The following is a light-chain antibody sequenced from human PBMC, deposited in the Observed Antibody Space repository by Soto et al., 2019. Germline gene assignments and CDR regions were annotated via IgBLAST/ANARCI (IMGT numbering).Light chain of an antibody. CDR2: DVS. Sequence: QSALTQPASVSGSPGQSITISCTGTSSDVGRYNYVSWYQQHPGKAPKFMIYDVSNRPSGVSNRFSGSKSGNTASLTISGLQAEDEADYFCTSYTSSSTYVFGTGTQLTVL. CDR1: SSDVGRYNY. CDR3: TSYTSSSTYV. V-gene: IGLV2-14*03. J-gene: IGLJ1*01.